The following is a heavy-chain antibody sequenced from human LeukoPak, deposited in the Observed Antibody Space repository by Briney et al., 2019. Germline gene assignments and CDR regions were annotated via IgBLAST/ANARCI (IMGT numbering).Heavy chain of an antibody. J-gene: IGHJ4*02. CDR1: GGSISSSSYY. CDR3: TTWIQLTRSFDY. Sequence: PSETLSLTCTVSGGSISSSSYYWRWIRQPPGKGLEWIGSVYYSGSTYYNPSLKSRVTISVDTSKNQFSLKLSSVTAADTAVYYCTTWIQLTRSFDYWGQGTLVTVSS. D-gene: IGHD5-18*01. V-gene: IGHV4-39*01. CDR2: VYYSGST.